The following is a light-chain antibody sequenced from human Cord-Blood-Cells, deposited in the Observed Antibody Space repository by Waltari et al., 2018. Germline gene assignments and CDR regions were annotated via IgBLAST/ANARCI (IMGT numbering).Light chain of an antibody. Sequence: QSALTQPRSVSGSPGQSVTISCTGTSSDVGGYNYVSWYQQHPGKAPKLMIYDVSKRPSGVPDRFSCSKSGNTASLTFSGLQAEDEADYYCCSYAGSYTYVVFGGGTKLTVL. CDR2: DVS. CDR3: CSYAGSYTYVV. CDR1: SSDVGGYNY. J-gene: IGLJ2*01. V-gene: IGLV2-11*01.